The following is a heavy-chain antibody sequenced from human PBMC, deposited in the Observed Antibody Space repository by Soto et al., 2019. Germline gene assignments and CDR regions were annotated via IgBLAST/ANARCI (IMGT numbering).Heavy chain of an antibody. V-gene: IGHV4-59*12. CDR2: IYHSGST. Sequence: SETLSLTCTVSGGSISSYYWSWIRQPPGKGLEWIGYIYHSGSTYYNPSLKSRVTISVDRSKNQFSLKLSSVTAADTAVYYCARGSPVTTDYWGQGTLVTVSS. D-gene: IGHD4-17*01. J-gene: IGHJ4*02. CDR1: GGSISSYY. CDR3: ARGSPVTTDY.